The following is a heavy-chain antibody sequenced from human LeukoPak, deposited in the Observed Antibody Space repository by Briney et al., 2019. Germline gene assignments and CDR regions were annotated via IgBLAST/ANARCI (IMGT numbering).Heavy chain of an antibody. V-gene: IGHV3-30*03. Sequence: GGSLRLSCAASGFTFSSYGMHWARQAPGKGLEWVAVISYDGSNKYYADSVKGRFTISRDNSKNTLYLQMNSLRAEDTAVYYCARDLRSWYDDYYYYYMDVWGKGTTVTVSS. CDR2: ISYDGSNK. D-gene: IGHD6-13*01. J-gene: IGHJ6*03. CDR1: GFTFSSYG. CDR3: ARDLRSWYDDYYYYYMDV.